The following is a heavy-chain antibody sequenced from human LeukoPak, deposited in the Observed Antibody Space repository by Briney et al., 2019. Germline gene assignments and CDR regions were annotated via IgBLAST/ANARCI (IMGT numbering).Heavy chain of an antibody. J-gene: IGHJ5*02. D-gene: IGHD6-13*01. CDR3: ARRGGYSSSWSWTGYNWFDP. CDR1: GGSISSYY. V-gene: IGHV4-59*01. Sequence: SETLSLTCTVSGGSISSYYWSWIRQPPGKGLEWIGYIYYSGSTNYNPSLKSRVTISVDTSKNQFSLKLSSVTAADTAVYYCARRGGYSSSWSWTGYNWFDPWGQGTLVTVSS. CDR2: IYYSGST.